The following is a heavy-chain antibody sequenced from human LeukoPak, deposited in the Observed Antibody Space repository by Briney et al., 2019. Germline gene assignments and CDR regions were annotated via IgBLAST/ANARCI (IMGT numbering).Heavy chain of an antibody. CDR3: ARGVGGSVYY. J-gene: IGHJ4*02. D-gene: IGHD2-15*01. Sequence: GGFLRLSCAASGFTFSSYSMNWVRQAPGKGLEWVSYISSSSSTIYYADSVKGRFTISRDNAKNSLYLQMDSLRAEDTAVYYCARGVGGSVYYWGQGTLVTVSS. CDR1: GFTFSSYS. CDR2: ISSSSSTI. V-gene: IGHV3-48*01.